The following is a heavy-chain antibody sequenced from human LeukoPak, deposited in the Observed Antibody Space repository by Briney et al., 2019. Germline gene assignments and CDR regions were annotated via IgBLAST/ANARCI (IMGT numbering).Heavy chain of an antibody. V-gene: IGHV4-34*01. J-gene: IGHJ4*02. D-gene: IGHD1-20*01. CDR1: GFTFSSYA. Sequence: PGGSLRLSCAASGFTFSSYAMSWVRQAPGKGLEWIGEINHSGSTNYNPSLKSRVTISVDTSKNQFSLKLSPVTAADTAVYYCARGYRYNWNDGYDYWGQGTLVTVSS. CDR3: ARGYRYNWNDGYDY. CDR2: INHSGST.